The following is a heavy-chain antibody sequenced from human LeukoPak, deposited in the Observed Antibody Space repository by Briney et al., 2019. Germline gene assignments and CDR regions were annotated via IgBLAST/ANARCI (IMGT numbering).Heavy chain of an antibody. J-gene: IGHJ4*02. Sequence: GRTLRLSCAASGFTFSSYGMHWVRQAPGKGLERVAVIWYDGSDKYYADSVKGRFTISRDNSKNTLYLQMNSLRAEDTAVYYCVRVAGTDATFDYWGQGTLVTVSS. CDR3: VRVAGTDATFDY. D-gene: IGHD1-1*01. V-gene: IGHV3-33*01. CDR2: IWYDGSDK. CDR1: GFTFSSYG.